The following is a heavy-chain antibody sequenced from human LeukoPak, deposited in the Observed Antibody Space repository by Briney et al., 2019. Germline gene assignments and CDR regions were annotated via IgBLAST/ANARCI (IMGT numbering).Heavy chain of an antibody. CDR1: GFTFSSYG. Sequence: PGGSLRLSCAASGFTFSSYGMSWVRQAPGKGLEWVSAISGSGGSTYYADSVKGRFTISRDNSKNTLYLQMNSLRAEDTAVYYCAKGQGDYGDYGLHAFDIWGQGTMVTVSS. D-gene: IGHD4-17*01. CDR2: ISGSGGST. J-gene: IGHJ3*02. V-gene: IGHV3-23*01. CDR3: AKGQGDYGDYGLHAFDI.